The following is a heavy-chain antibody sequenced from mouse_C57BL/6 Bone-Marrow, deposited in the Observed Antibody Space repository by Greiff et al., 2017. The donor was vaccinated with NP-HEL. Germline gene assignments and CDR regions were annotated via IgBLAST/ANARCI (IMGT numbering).Heavy chain of an antibody. J-gene: IGHJ4*01. CDR1: GYSITSGYY. Sequence: EVQLQESGPGLVKPSQSLSLTCSVTGYSITSGYYWNWIRQFPGNKLEWMGYISYDGSNNYNPSLKNRISITRDTSKNQFFLKLNSVTTEDTATYYCARWLLDAMDYWGQGTSVTVSS. V-gene: IGHV3-6*01. CDR2: ISYDGSN. CDR3: ARWLLDAMDY. D-gene: IGHD2-3*01.